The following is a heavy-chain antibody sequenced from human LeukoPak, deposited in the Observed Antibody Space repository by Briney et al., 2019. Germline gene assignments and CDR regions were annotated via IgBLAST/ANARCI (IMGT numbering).Heavy chain of an antibody. CDR2: IYYSGST. Sequence: SETLSLTCTVSGGSISSGGFYWSWIRQHPGKGPEWIGYIYYSGSTYYNPSLKSRVTISVDTSKNQFSLKLSSVTAADTAVYYCARMRKDSYYYYGMDVWGQGTTVTVSS. CDR3: ARMRKDSYYYYGMDV. J-gene: IGHJ6*02. CDR1: GGSISSGGFY. V-gene: IGHV4-31*03.